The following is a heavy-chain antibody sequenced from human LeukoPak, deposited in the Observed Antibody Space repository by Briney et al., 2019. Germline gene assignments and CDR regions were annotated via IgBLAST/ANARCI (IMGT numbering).Heavy chain of an antibody. CDR3: AXXPXXLXSSGWYWFDP. V-gene: IGHV1-18*01. D-gene: IGHD6-19*01. J-gene: IGHJ5*02. CDR1: GYTFTSYG. CDR2: ISAYNGNT. Sequence: GASVKVSCKASGYTFTSYGISWVRQAPGQGLEWMGWISAYNGNTNYAQKLQGRVTMTTDTSTSTAYMELRSLRSDDTAVYYCAXXPXXLXSSGWYWFDPWGQGTLVTVSS.